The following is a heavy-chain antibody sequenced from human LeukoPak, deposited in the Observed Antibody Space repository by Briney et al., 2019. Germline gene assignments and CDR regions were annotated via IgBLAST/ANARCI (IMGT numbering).Heavy chain of an antibody. Sequence: PSETLSLTCTVSGGSISSSSYYWGWIRQPPGKGLEWIGSIYYSGSTYYNPSLKSRVTISVDTSKNQFSLKLSSVTAADTAVYYCARHYPRDGYPIDYWGQGTLVTVSS. CDR3: ARHYPRDGYPIDY. CDR1: GGSISSSSYY. J-gene: IGHJ4*02. V-gene: IGHV4-39*01. CDR2: IYYSGST. D-gene: IGHD5-24*01.